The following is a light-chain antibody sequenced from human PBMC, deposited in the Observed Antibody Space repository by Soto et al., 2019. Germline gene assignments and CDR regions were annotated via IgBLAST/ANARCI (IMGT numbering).Light chain of an antibody. CDR2: AAS. Sequence: ERVMTQSPGTLSVFPGESATLSCRASQSVSRNVAWYQQKPGQAPRLLIYAASTRAAGVPARFSGSGSGTDFTLTISSLQSEDFAIYYCQQYYIWPRYTFGQGTKLEIK. V-gene: IGKV3-15*01. CDR1: QSVSRN. CDR3: QQYYIWPRYT. J-gene: IGKJ2*01.